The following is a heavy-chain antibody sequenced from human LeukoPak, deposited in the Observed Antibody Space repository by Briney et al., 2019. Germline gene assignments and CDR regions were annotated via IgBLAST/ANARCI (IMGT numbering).Heavy chain of an antibody. V-gene: IGHV1-69*04. CDR3: ATTTNVGPLDY. D-gene: IGHD1-14*01. Sequence: SVKVSCKTSGGTFSSYAISWVRQAPGQGLEWMGRIIPILGIANYAQKFQGRVTITADKSTSTAYMELSSLRSEDTAVYYCATTTNVGPLDYWGQGTLVTVSS. J-gene: IGHJ4*02. CDR1: GGTFSSYA. CDR2: IIPILGIA.